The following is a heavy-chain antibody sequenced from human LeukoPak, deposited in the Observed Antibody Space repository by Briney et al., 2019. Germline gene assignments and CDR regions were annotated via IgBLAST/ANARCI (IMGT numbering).Heavy chain of an antibody. D-gene: IGHD2-2*02. V-gene: IGHV1-18*01. CDR3: ARAASPYCSSTSCYTDFDY. CDR1: GYTFTSYG. CDR2: ISAYNGNT. J-gene: IGHJ4*02. Sequence: ASVKVSCKASGYTFTSYGISWVRQAPGQGLEWMGWISAYNGNTNYAQKFQGRVTMTRNTSISTAYMELSSLRSEDTAVYYCARAASPYCSSTSCYTDFDYWGQGTLVTVSS.